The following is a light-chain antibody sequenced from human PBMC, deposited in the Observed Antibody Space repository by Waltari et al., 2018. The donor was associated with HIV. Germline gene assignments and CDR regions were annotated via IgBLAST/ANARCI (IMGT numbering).Light chain of an antibody. J-gene: IGLJ3*02. CDR2: VDSDGSH. Sequence: QLVLTQSPSASASLGASVKLTCTLSSGHSSYAIAWHQQQPEKGPRYLMKVDSDGSHSKGDGIPDRLSGSYSGAERYLTISSLQSEDEADYYCQTWATGIQVFGGGTKLTVL. CDR1: SGHSSYA. V-gene: IGLV4-69*02. CDR3: QTWATGIQV.